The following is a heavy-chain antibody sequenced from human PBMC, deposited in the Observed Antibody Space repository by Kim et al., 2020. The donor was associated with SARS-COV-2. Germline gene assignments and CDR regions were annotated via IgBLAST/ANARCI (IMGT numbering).Heavy chain of an antibody. CDR2: ISSSSSYI. CDR3: ARGFGAAGIEPLDY. Sequence: GGSLRLSCAASGFTFSSYSMNWVRQAPGKGLEWVSSISSSSSYIYYADSVKGRFTISRDNAKNSLYLQMNSLRAEDTAVYYCARGFGAAGIEPLDYWGQGTLVTVSS. CDR1: GFTFSSYS. D-gene: IGHD6-13*01. J-gene: IGHJ4*02. V-gene: IGHV3-21*01.